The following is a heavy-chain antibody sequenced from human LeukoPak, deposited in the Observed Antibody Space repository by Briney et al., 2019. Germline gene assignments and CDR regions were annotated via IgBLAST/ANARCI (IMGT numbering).Heavy chain of an antibody. CDR2: IYYSGST. J-gene: IGHJ5*02. CDR3: ASWMDTYYDFWSGSNWFDP. Sequence: PGGSLRLSCAASGFTFSSYSMNWVRQAPGKGLEWIGSIYYSGSTYYNPSLKSRVTISVDTSKNQFSLKLSSVTAADTAVYYCASWMDTYYDFWSGSNWFDPWGQGTLVTVSS. CDR1: GFTFSSYSMN. V-gene: IGHV4-59*05. D-gene: IGHD3-3*01.